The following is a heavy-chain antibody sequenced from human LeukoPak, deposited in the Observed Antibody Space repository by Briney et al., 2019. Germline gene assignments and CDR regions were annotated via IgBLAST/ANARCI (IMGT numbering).Heavy chain of an antibody. CDR2: IFYTGTT. CDR1: GGSISSGTYY. CDR3: ARARYVNSFYAFDI. V-gene: IGHV4-31*03. D-gene: IGHD3-9*01. J-gene: IGHJ3*02. Sequence: TSETLSLTCTVSGGSISSGTYYWGWIRQLPGKGLECIGYIFYTGTTYYNPSLKSRVTVSIDTSTNQFFLKLSSVTAADTAMYYCARARYVNSFYAFDIWGQGTLVTVSS.